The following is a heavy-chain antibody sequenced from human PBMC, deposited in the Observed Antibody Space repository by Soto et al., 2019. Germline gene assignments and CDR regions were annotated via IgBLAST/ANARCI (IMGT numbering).Heavy chain of an antibody. Sequence: QVQLVQSGAEVKKPGSSVKVSCKASGGTFSSYAISWVRQAPGQGLEWMGGIIPIFGTANYAQKFQGRVTITADESTSTAYMELSSLRSEDTAVYYCARVGGRDCSSTSCYNPTLIGDGMDVWGQGTTVTVSS. V-gene: IGHV1-69*01. CDR3: ARVGGRDCSSTSCYNPTLIGDGMDV. CDR2: IIPIFGTA. D-gene: IGHD2-2*02. J-gene: IGHJ6*02. CDR1: GGTFSSYA.